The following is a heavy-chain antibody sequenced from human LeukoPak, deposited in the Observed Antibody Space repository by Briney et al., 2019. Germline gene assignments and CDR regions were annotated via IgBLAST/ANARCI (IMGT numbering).Heavy chain of an antibody. V-gene: IGHV3-7*01. CDR2: INQDGSEK. CDR1: GFIFSSYW. Sequence: QTGGSLRLSCAASGFIFSSYWMGWVRQAPGKGLEWVASINQDGSEKYYVDSVEGRFTISRDNAKTSLYLQINSLRAEDTAIFYCARDTYGGFDYWGQGTLVTVSS. D-gene: IGHD4-23*01. CDR3: ARDTYGGFDY. J-gene: IGHJ4*02.